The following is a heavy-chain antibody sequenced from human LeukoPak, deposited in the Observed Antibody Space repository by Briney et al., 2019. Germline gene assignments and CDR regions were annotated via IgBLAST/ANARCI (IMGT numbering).Heavy chain of an antibody. J-gene: IGHJ5*02. D-gene: IGHD6-19*01. CDR1: GFTFDDYA. CDR2: ISWNSGSI. Sequence: GGSLRLSCAASGFTFDDYAMHWVRQAPGKGLEWVSGISWNSGSIGYADSVKGRLTISRDNAKNSLYLQMNSLRVEDMALYYCAKESIPRLGFDPWGQGTLVTVSS. CDR3: AKESIPRLGFDP. V-gene: IGHV3-9*03.